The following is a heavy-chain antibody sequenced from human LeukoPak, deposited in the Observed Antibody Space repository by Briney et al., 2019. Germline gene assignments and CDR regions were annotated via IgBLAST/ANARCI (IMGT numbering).Heavy chain of an antibody. Sequence: ASVKVSCKASGGTFSSYAISWVRQAPGQGLEWMGGIIPIFGTANYAQKFQGRVTITTDESTSTAYMELSSLRSEDTAVYYCARGPSGYYYYYYMDVWGKGTTVTVSS. V-gene: IGHV1-69*05. J-gene: IGHJ6*03. D-gene: IGHD6-25*01. CDR1: GGTFSSYA. CDR3: ARGPSGYYYYYYMDV. CDR2: IIPIFGTA.